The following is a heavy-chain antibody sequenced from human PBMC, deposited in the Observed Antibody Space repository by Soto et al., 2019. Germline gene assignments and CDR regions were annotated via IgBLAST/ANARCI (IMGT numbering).Heavy chain of an antibody. J-gene: IGHJ4*02. CDR1: GFTFGDYA. Sequence: GGSLRLSCTASGFTFGDYAMSWFRQAPGKGLEWVGFIRSKAYGGKKEDAASVKGRFTISRDDSKSIAYLQMNSLKTEDTAVYYCTREFGVVVVAATSPYFDYWGQGTLVTVSS. D-gene: IGHD2-15*01. CDR2: IRSKAYGGKK. CDR3: TREFGVVVVAATSPYFDY. V-gene: IGHV3-49*03.